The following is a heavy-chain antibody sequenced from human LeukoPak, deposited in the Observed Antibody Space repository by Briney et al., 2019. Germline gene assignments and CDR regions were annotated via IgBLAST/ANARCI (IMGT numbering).Heavy chain of an antibody. D-gene: IGHD3-22*01. CDR1: GFSLSTSGVG. Sequence: SGPTLVKPTQTLTLTCTFSGFSLSTSGVGVGWLRQPPGKALEWLALIYWNDDKRYSPSLKSRLTITKDTSKNQVVLTMTNMDPVDTATYYCALYYYDSSGYAMEYFQHWGQGTLVTVSS. CDR3: ALYYYDSSGYAMEYFQH. V-gene: IGHV2-5*01. J-gene: IGHJ1*01. CDR2: IYWNDDK.